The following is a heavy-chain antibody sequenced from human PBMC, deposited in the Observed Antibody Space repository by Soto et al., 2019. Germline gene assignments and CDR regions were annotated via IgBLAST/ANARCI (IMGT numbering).Heavy chain of an antibody. V-gene: IGHV1-69*02. CDR3: ASSYGSGYRAFDY. CDR1: GDTFTFYS. D-gene: IGHD3-10*01. CDR2: INPILSMS. J-gene: IGHJ4*02. Sequence: QVQLVQSGAEVKRPGSSVKVSCKASGDTFTFYSINWVRQAPGLGLEWMGRINPILSMSNYAQRFQGRVKXTXDXXTSTAYMELSSLRSEDTATYYCASSYGSGYRAFDYWGQGALVTVSS.